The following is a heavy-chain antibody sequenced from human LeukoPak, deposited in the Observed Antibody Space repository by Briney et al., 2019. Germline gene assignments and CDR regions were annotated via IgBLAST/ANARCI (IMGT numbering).Heavy chain of an antibody. Sequence: SETLSLTCTVSGGSISSHYWSWIRQPPGKGLEWIGYIYYSGSTNYNPSLKGRVTISVDTSKNQFSLKLSSVTAADTAVYYCARHGGNGDYEVGYWGQGTLVTVSS. J-gene: IGHJ4*02. V-gene: IGHV4-59*08. CDR3: ARHGGNGDYEVGY. CDR2: IYYSGST. D-gene: IGHD4-17*01. CDR1: GGSISSHY.